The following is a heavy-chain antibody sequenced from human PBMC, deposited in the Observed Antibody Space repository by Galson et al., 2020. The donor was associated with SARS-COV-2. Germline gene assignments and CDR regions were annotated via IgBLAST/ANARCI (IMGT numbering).Heavy chain of an antibody. CDR1: GFTFSSYA. J-gene: IGHJ6*02. V-gene: IGHV3-23*01. Sequence: GESLKISCAASGFTFSSYAMSWVRQAPGKGLEWVSAISGSGGSTYYADSVKGRFTISRDNSKNTLYLQMNSLRAEDTAVYYCAKVGCGGDCSYSYYYYGMDVWGQGTTVTVSS. CDR3: AKVGCGGDCSYSYYYYGMDV. D-gene: IGHD2-21*02. CDR2: ISGSGGST.